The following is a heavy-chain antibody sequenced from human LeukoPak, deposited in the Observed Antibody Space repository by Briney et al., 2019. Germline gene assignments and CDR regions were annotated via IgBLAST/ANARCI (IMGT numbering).Heavy chain of an antibody. CDR1: GYTFTGYY. V-gene: IGHV1-2*06. D-gene: IGHD5-18*01. J-gene: IGHJ4*02. CDR3: ARVFRGYSYGALDY. CDR2: INPNSGGT. Sequence: ASVKVSCKASGYTFTGYYMHWVRQAPGQGLEWMGRINPNSGGTNYAQKFQGRVTMTRDTSISTAYMELSRLRSDDTAVYYCARVFRGYSYGALDYWGQGTLVTVSS.